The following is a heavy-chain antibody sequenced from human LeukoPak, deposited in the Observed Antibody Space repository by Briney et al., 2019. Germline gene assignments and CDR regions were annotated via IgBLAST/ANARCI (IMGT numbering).Heavy chain of an antibody. CDR1: GGSFSGYY. CDR2: INHSGST. D-gene: IGHD2-2*01. V-gene: IGHV4-34*01. CDR3: ASTCSSTSCLGDYFDY. J-gene: IGHJ4*02. Sequence: SETLSLTCAVYGGSFSGYYWSWIRQPPGKGLEWIGEINHSGSTNYNPSLKSRVTISVDTSKNQFSLKLSSVTAADTAVYYCASTCSSTSCLGDYFDYWGQGTLVTVSS.